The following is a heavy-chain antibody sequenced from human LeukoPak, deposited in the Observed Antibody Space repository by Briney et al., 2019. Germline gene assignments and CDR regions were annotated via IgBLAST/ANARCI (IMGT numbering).Heavy chain of an antibody. J-gene: IGHJ4*02. CDR1: GYTLTELS. CDR3: ATYQWPRGYFDY. CDR2: LDPEDGET. Sequence: ASVKVSCKVSGYTLTELSMHWVRQAPGKGLEWMGGLDPEDGETIYAQKFQGRVTMTEDTSTDTAYMELSSLRSEDTAVYYCATYQWPRGYFDYWGQGTLVTVSS. D-gene: IGHD6-19*01. V-gene: IGHV1-24*01.